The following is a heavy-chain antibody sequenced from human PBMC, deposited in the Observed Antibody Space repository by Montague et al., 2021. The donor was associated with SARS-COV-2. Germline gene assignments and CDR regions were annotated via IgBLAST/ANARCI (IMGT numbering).Heavy chain of an antibody. CDR3: ARAIYYVLTSKAYAMDV. D-gene: IGHD3-16*01. J-gene: IGHJ6*02. Sequence: TLSLTCTVSGGSISSGGYYWSWVRQPPGRGLDWIGYIFYRGGTYYNPSLKSRVSMSVDTSKIQFSLNLTSVTAADTAVYYCARAIYYVLTSKAYAMDVWGQGTTVTVSS. CDR1: GGSISSGGYY. CDR2: IFYRGGT. V-gene: IGHV4-31*03.